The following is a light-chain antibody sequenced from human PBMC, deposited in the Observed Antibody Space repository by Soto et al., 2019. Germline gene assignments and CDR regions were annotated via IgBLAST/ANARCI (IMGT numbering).Light chain of an antibody. Sequence: ENVLTQSPRTLSLSPGERATLSCRASQSVSNSYLAWYQQKPGQAPRLLIYGASSRATGVPDRFSGSGSGTDFTLTISRLEPEDFAVYYCQQYNNWPRTFGQGTKVDIK. CDR2: GAS. V-gene: IGKV3-20*01. J-gene: IGKJ1*01. CDR1: QSVSNSY. CDR3: QQYNNWPRT.